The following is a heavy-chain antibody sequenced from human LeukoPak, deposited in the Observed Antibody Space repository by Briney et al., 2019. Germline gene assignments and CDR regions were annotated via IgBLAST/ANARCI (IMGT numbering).Heavy chain of an antibody. CDR3: ARDSIYSGSYYFDY. D-gene: IGHD1-26*01. CDR1: GFTFSSYA. V-gene: IGHV3-30-3*01. CDR2: ISYDGSNK. Sequence: GGSLRLSCAASGFTFSSYAMSWVRQAPGKGLEWVAVISYDGSNKYYADSVKGRLTISRDNSKNTLYLQMNSLRAEDTAVYYRARDSIYSGSYYFDYWGQGTLVTVSS. J-gene: IGHJ4*02.